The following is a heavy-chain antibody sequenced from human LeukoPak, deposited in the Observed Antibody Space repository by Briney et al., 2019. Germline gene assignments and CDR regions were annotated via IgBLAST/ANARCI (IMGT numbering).Heavy chain of an antibody. CDR1: GFTFSSYS. CDR2: ISVNSDHK. Sequence: PGGSLRLSCAASGFTFSSYSMNWVRQAPGKGLEWVASISVNSDHKPYAESVRGRFAISRDNAKNSLYLQMNSVGADDTAVYYCTRGSYGDYEYWGQGILVIVSS. CDR3: TRGSYGDYEY. V-gene: IGHV3-21*01. J-gene: IGHJ4*02. D-gene: IGHD4-17*01.